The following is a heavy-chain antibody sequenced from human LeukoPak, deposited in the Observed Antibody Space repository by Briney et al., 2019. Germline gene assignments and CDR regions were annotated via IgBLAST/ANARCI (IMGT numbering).Heavy chain of an antibody. CDR3: ARPGYGSGSLDS. CDR1: GESFSGHY. D-gene: IGHD3-10*01. CDR2: INHSGST. J-gene: IGHJ4*02. Sequence: SETLSLTCAVYGESFSGHYWTWIRHPPGRGLEWIGEINHSGSTTSNPSLNNRVTISVDTSKNQFSLKLTSVTAADTAVYYCARPGYGSGSLDSWGQGTLVTVSS. V-gene: IGHV4-34*01.